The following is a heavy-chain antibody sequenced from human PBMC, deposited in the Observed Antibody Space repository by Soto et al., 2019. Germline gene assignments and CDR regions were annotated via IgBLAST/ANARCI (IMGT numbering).Heavy chain of an antibody. CDR1: GGSFSGYY. D-gene: IGHD3-3*01. Sequence: SETLSLTCAVYGGSFSGYYWSWIRQPPGKGLEWIGEINHSGSTNYNPSLKSRVTISVDMSKNQFSLKLSSVTAADTAVYYCARGSGRTGGGWSGYNWAYYGMDVWGQGTTVTVSS. J-gene: IGHJ6*02. CDR2: INHSGST. V-gene: IGHV4-34*01. CDR3: ARGSGRTGGGWSGYNWAYYGMDV.